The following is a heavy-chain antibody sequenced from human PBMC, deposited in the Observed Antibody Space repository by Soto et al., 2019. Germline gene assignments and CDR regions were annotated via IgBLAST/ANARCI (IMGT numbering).Heavy chain of an antibody. CDR2: IYPADSET. D-gene: IGHD2-2*01. CDR3: ARNRTTSCWPGMEV. J-gene: IGHJ6*02. V-gene: IGHV5-51*01. Sequence: PGESLKLSCKASGYTFTNYRIGWVRQMPGKGLEWMGLIYPADSETTYSPSFQGQVSMSADRSIRSAFLQWSSLKASDTAIYYCARNRTTSCWPGMEVWCQGTTVTVS. CDR1: GYTFTNYR.